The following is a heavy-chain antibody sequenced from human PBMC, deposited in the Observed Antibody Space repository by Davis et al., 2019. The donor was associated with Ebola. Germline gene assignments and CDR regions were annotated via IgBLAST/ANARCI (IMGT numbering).Heavy chain of an antibody. V-gene: IGHV1-69*04. CDR3: ARDVVVVAPTDWFDP. CDR2: IIPILGIA. D-gene: IGHD2-15*01. Sequence: AASVTVSCKASGGTFSSYAISWVRQAPGQGLEWMGRIIPILGIANYAQKFQDRVTMTTDTSTSTAYMELRSLRSDDTAVYYCARDVVVVAPTDWFDPWGQGTLVTVSS. J-gene: IGHJ5*02. CDR1: GGTFSSYA.